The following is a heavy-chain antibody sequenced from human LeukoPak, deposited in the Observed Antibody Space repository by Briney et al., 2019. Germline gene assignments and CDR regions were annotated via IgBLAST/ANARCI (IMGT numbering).Heavy chain of an antibody. J-gene: IGHJ4*02. D-gene: IGHD6-19*01. CDR1: GYRFLTFG. CDR2: INPYNGNR. CDR3: ESVSDDRGWNFDY. Sequence: SVKVSCKTSGYRFLTFGINWVRQAPGQGLEGMVGINPYNGNRYYAKKFQGRVNMTTDTSTSTVYLELSSLTSEDTDVSSCESVSDDRGWNFDYWGQGTLVTVSS. V-gene: IGHV1-18*01.